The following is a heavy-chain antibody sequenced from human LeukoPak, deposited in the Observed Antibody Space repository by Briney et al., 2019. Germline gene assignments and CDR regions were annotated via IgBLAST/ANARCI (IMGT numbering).Heavy chain of an antibody. D-gene: IGHD3-10*01. V-gene: IGHV1-69*13. J-gene: IGHJ4*02. CDR2: IIPIFGTA. Sequence: SVKVPCKTSGGTFSSYAISWVRQAPGQGLEWMGGIIPIFGTANYAQKFQGRVTITADESTSTAYMELSSLRSEDTAVYYCATRSGMGFDYWGQGTLVTVSS. CDR3: ATRSGMGFDY. CDR1: GGTFSSYA.